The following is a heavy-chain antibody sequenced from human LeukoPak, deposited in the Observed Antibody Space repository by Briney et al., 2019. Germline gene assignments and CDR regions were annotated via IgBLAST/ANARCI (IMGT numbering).Heavy chain of an antibody. CDR3: ARHKRDFWSGYYFDY. CDR1: GYSISSGYY. CDR2: IYHSGST. J-gene: IGHJ4*02. D-gene: IGHD3-3*01. Sequence: SETLSLTCAVSGYSISSGYYWGWVRQPPGKGLGWIGIIYHSGSTYYNPSLKSRVTISVDTSKNQFSLKLSSVTAADTAVYYCARHKRDFWSGYYFDYWGQGTLVTVSS. V-gene: IGHV4-38-2*01.